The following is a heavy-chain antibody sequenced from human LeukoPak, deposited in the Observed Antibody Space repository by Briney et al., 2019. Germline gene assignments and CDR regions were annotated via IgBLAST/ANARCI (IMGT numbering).Heavy chain of an antibody. CDR2: ISGSGGST. CDR3: ATRSDILTGYYI. D-gene: IGHD3-9*01. V-gene: IGHV3-23*01. J-gene: IGHJ4*02. CDR1: GFTFSSYA. Sequence: GGSLRLSCAASGFTFSSYAVSWVRQAPGKGLEWVSAISGSGGSTYYADSVKGRFTISRDNSKNTLYLQMNSLRAEDTAVYYCATRSDILTGYYIWGQGTLVTVSS.